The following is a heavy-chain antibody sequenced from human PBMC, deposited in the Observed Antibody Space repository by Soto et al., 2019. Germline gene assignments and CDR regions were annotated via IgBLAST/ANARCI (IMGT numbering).Heavy chain of an antibody. D-gene: IGHD3-10*01. J-gene: IGHJ3*02. CDR1: GFTFSSYA. V-gene: IGHV3-23*01. Sequence: GGSLRLSCAASGFTFSSYAMSWVRQAPGKGLEWVSAISGSGGSTYYADSVKGRFTISRDNSKNTLYLQMNSLRAEDTAVYYCAKDLRLLWFGVLGGAFDIWGQGTMVTVSS. CDR2: ISGSGGST. CDR3: AKDLRLLWFGVLGGAFDI.